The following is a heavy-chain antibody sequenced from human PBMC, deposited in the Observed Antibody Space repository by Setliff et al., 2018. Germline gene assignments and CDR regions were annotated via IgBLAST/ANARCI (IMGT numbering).Heavy chain of an antibody. CDR3: ARKGTYRYFDC. CDR1: GASINSGTYY. CDR2: IHYSGTT. Sequence: SETLSLTCTVSGASINSGTYYWAWIRQPPGKGLEWIGRIHYSGTTYYNASLKSRVTMSVDTSKNQYHLNLSSVTAADTAVYYCARKGTYRYFDCWGQGALVTVSS. D-gene: IGHD1-26*01. J-gene: IGHJ4*02. V-gene: IGHV4-39*01.